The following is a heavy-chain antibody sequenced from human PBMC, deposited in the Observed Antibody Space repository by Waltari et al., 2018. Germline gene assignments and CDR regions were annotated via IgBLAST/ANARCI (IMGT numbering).Heavy chain of an antibody. CDR1: GYTFGAYY. CDR2: INPNNGNT. V-gene: IGHV1-2*02. D-gene: IGHD3-10*01. Sequence: QVQLVQSGAEVKKPGASVKVYCKTSGYTFGAYYIHWLRQAPGQSPEWMGWINPNNGNTKYAQKFQDRVTITRDKSVSTVYMELSSLKSDDTAIFYCARDPIIAGVFFDMWGQGTMVTVSS. CDR3: ARDPIIAGVFFDM. J-gene: IGHJ3*02.